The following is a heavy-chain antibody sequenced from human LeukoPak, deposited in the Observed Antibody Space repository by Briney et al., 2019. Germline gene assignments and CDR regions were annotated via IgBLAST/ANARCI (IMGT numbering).Heavy chain of an antibody. J-gene: IGHJ6*04. CDR2: LNHSGST. V-gene: IGHV4-34*01. CDR1: GGSFSGCY. Sequence: SETLSLTCAVYGGSFSGCYWSWIRQPPGKGLEWIGELNHSGSTNYNPSLKSRVTISVDTSKNQFSLKLSSVTAADTAVYYCARGLRGSSTSRVSSKISVHYYGMDVWGKGTTVTVSS. D-gene: IGHD2-2*01. CDR3: ARGLRGSSTSRVSSKISVHYYGMDV.